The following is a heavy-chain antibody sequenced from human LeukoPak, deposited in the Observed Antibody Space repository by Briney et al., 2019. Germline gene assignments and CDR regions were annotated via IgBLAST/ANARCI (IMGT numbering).Heavy chain of an antibody. CDR1: GYTFTGYY. Sequence: GASVKVSCKASGYTFTGYYMHWVRQAPGQGLEWMGWINPNSGGTNYAQKFRGRVTMTRDTSISTAYMELSRLRSDDTAVYCCARFDSSAKGLHFQHWGQGTLVTVSS. V-gene: IGHV1-2*02. J-gene: IGHJ1*01. D-gene: IGHD3-22*01. CDR2: INPNSGGT. CDR3: ARFDSSAKGLHFQH.